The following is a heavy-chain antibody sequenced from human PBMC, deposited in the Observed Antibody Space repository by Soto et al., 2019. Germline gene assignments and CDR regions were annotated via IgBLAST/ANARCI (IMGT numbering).Heavy chain of an antibody. CDR1: GGTFSDYA. CDR2: IIPMFATT. Sequence: QVQLVQSGAEVRKSGSSVKVSCKAAGGTFSDYALSWVRQAPGQGLEWMGGIIPMFATTNYAQKFQGRVTITADDSATTAHMELSSLKSEDTAVYYCARGRGIGVSSTWNIYWYYNMDVWGQVTTVTVSS. CDR3: ARGRGIGVSSTWNIYWYYNMDV. J-gene: IGHJ6*02. V-gene: IGHV1-69*01. D-gene: IGHD6-13*01.